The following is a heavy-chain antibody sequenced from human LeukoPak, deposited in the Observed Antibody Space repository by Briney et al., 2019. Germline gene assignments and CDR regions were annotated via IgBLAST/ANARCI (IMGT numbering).Heavy chain of an antibody. CDR2: IDPNGRYT. CDR1: AFTFSNHY. D-gene: IGHD6-19*01. Sequence: PGGSLRLSCAASAFTFSNHYMHWVRPAPGKGLVSVSRIDPNGRYTSYADSVKGRFTISRDNAKNTLYLQMNTLGAEDTALYYCVRGSTDWNGMDVWGQGTTVTVSS. J-gene: IGHJ6*02. CDR3: VRGSTDWNGMDV. V-gene: IGHV3-74*01.